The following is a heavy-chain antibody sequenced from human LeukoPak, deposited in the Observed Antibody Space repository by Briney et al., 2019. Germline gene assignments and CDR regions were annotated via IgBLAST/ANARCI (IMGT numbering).Heavy chain of an antibody. Sequence: ASVSVSCELSGYTFSGYYIHWVRQAPGQGVEWMGWIYPNSGDPRYAQNFHGRVTVTRETSISTAPMEMAWWKSDAPAVFFVARENAGNSFEYWREGTLVTVP. CDR1: GYTFSGYY. CDR3: ARENAGNSFEY. J-gene: IGHJ4*02. V-gene: IGHV1-2*02. CDR2: IYPNSGDP. D-gene: IGHD6-13*01.